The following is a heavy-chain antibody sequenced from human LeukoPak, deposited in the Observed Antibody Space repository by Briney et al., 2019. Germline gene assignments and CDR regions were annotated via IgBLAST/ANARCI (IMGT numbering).Heavy chain of an antibody. V-gene: IGHV3-30*18. J-gene: IGHJ6*02. Sequence: PGGSLRLSCAASGVSFSSYGMHWVRQAPGKWLEWVAVISFAGTKNYYVDSVKGRFTISRDNSKNTLYLEMNSLRPDDTAVYYCAKEWGSSWNPPYYFYYGMDVWGQGTTVSVSS. CDR3: AKEWGSSWNPPYYFYYGMDV. CDR2: ISFAGTKN. D-gene: IGHD6-13*01. CDR1: GVSFSSYG.